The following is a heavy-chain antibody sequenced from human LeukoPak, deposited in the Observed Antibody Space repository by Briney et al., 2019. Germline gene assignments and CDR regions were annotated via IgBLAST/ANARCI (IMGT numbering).Heavy chain of an antibody. J-gene: IGHJ5*02. CDR3: ARSGGYCSGGSCSGVNWFDP. D-gene: IGHD2-15*01. CDR2: INPNSGGT. V-gene: IGHV1-2*02. Sequence: ASVKVSCKASGYTFTGYYMHWVRQAPGQGLEWMGWINPNSGGTNYAQKFQGRVTMTRDTSISTAYMELSRLRSDDTAVYYCARSGGYCSGGSCSGVNWFDPWGQGTLVTVSS. CDR1: GYTFTGYY.